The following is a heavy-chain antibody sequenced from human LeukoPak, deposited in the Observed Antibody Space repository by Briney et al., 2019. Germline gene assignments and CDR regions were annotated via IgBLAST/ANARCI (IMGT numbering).Heavy chain of an antibody. CDR3: ARSNYYDSSGYYTFDY. D-gene: IGHD3-22*01. J-gene: IGHJ4*02. CDR2: IYSGGGT. V-gene: IGHV3-66*01. CDR1: GFTVSSNY. Sequence: GGSLRLSCAASGFTVSSNYMSWVRQAPGKGLEWVSVIYSGGGTYYADSVKGRFTISRDNSKNTLYLQMNSLRAEDTAVYYCARSNYYDSSGYYTFDYWGQGTLVTVSS.